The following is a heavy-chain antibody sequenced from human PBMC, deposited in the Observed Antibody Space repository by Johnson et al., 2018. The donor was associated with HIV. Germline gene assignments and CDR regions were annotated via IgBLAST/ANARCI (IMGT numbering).Heavy chain of an antibody. CDR1: GFTFSSYW. Sequence: VQLVESGGGLVQPGGSLRLSCAASGFTFSSYWMSWVRQAPGKGLEWVANIKQDGSEKYYVDSVKGRFTISRDNSKNTLYLQMNSLRAEDTAVYYWAETPGIGAAGTVYAVDIWGQGTMVTVSS. CDR3: AETPGIGAAGTVYAVDI. V-gene: IGHV3-7*01. D-gene: IGHD6-13*01. CDR2: IKQDGSEK. J-gene: IGHJ3*02.